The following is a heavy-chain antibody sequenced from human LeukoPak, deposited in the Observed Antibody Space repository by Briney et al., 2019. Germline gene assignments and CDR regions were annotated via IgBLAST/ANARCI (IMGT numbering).Heavy chain of an antibody. Sequence: PGGSLRLSCVGSGFTFSVYWMSWVRQAPGKGLEWVSAISGSGGSTYYADSVKGRFTISRDNSKNTLYLKMNSLRAEDTAVYYCAKDSRRGYIAAAGTGDDAFDIWGQGTMVTVSS. CDR1: GFTFSVYW. J-gene: IGHJ3*02. D-gene: IGHD6-13*01. V-gene: IGHV3-23*01. CDR2: ISGSGGST. CDR3: AKDSRRGYIAAAGTGDDAFDI.